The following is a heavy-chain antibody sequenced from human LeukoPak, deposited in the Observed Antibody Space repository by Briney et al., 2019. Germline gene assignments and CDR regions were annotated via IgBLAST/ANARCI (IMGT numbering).Heavy chain of an antibody. CDR1: GFTFSRYA. J-gene: IGHJ4*02. CDR3: AKGREVPNAEYYFDY. Sequence: GGSLRLSCAASGFTFSRYAMTWVRQAPGKGLEWVSAISGSGDSTYYADSVKGRFTISRDNSKNTLYLQMSNLRGEDTAVYYCAKGREVPNAEYYFDYWGQGTPVTVSS. D-gene: IGHD2-2*01. CDR2: ISGSGDST. V-gene: IGHV3-23*01.